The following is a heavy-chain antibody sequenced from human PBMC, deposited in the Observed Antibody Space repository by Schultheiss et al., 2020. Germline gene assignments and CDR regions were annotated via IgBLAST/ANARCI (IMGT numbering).Heavy chain of an antibody. CDR3: ARLGSLAGIFDY. D-gene: IGHD3-10*01. V-gene: IGHV3-49*03. CDR1: GFTFGDYT. J-gene: IGHJ4*02. Sequence: GSLRLPCTASGFTFGDYTMIWFRQAPGKGLEWVGVIRSKAYGGTTEYAASVKGRFTISREDSKSIAYLQMNSLKTGDTAVYYCARLGSLAGIFDYWGQGTLVTVSS. CDR2: IRSKAYGGTT.